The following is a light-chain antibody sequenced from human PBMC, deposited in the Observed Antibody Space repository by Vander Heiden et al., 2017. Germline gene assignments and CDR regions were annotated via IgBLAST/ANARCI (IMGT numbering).Light chain of an antibody. Sequence: QSVLTQPPSVSGAPGQRVTISCTGSSSNIGAGYDVHWYQQLPGTAPNLLIYGNSNRPSGVPDRFSGSKSGTSASLAITGLQAEDEADYYCQSYDSSLSGSVFGGGTKLTGL. CDR3: QSYDSSLSGSV. J-gene: IGLJ2*01. CDR2: GNS. CDR1: SSNIGAGYD. V-gene: IGLV1-40*01.